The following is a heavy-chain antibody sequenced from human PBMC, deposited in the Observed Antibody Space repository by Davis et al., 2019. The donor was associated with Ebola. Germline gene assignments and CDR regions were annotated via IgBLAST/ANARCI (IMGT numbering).Heavy chain of an antibody. CDR1: GGSFSGYY. J-gene: IGHJ6*02. Sequence: SETLSLTCAVYGGSFSGYYWSWIRQPPGKGLEWIGEINHSGSTNYNPSLKSRVTISVDTSKNQFSLKLSSVTAADTAVYYCARVTRGYSYGYGYYYGMDVWGQGTTVTVSS. V-gene: IGHV4-34*01. CDR3: ARVTRGYSYGYGYYYGMDV. D-gene: IGHD5-18*01. CDR2: INHSGST.